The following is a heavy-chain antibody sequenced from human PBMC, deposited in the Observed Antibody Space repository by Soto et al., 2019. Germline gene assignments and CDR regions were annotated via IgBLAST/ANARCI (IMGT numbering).Heavy chain of an antibody. CDR2: IYHSGST. V-gene: IGHV4-4*02. Sequence: PSETLSLTCAVSGGSISSSNWWSWVRQPPGKGLEWIGEIYHSGSTNYNPSLKSRVTISVDKSKNQFSLKLSPVTAADTAVYYCARFVPAAIHHGMDVWGQGTTVTVSS. CDR1: GGSISSSNW. CDR3: ARFVPAAIHHGMDV. D-gene: IGHD2-2*02. J-gene: IGHJ6*02.